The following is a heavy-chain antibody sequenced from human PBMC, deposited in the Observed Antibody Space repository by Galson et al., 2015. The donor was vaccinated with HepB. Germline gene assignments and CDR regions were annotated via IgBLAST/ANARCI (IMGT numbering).Heavy chain of an antibody. CDR2: INPKSGGT. J-gene: IGHJ6*02. CDR3: ARGTGHYYYGMDV. V-gene: IGHV1-2*02. CDR1: GYTFTGFY. Sequence: VKVSCKASGYTFTGFYMHWVRQAPGQGLQWMAWINPKSGGTKYAHKFQGSVTITRDTSINTTYMELSRLSSDDTAVYYCARGTGHYYYGMDVWGQGTTVTVSS.